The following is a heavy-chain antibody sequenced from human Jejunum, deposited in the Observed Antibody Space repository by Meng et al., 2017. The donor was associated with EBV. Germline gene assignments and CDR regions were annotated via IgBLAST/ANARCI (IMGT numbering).Heavy chain of an antibody. D-gene: IGHD3-16*01. J-gene: IGHJ4*02. CDR1: GFTFSGHA. Sequence: VRLVEAGGGVVQPGRSLRLSCAASGFTFSGHAMQWVRQAPGKGLKWVALISNDGNNKYYADSVKGRFTISRDNSKNTLYLQMNSLRVDDTALYYCTRGWGADYWGQGTLVTVSS. CDR2: ISNDGNNK. CDR3: TRGWGADY. V-gene: IGHV3-30-3*01.